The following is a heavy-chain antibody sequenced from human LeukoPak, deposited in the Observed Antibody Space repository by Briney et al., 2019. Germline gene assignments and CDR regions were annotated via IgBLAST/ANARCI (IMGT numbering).Heavy chain of an antibody. CDR2: ISGSGVST. Sequence: PGGSLRLSCAASGFTFSIYAMSWVRQAPGKGLEWVSAISGSGVSTYYADSVKGRFTISRDNSKNTLYLQMNSLRAEDTAVYYCAKDQGGYDSSGYYVGYWGQGTLVTVSS. V-gene: IGHV3-23*01. CDR3: AKDQGGYDSSGYYVGY. D-gene: IGHD3-22*01. CDR1: GFTFSIYA. J-gene: IGHJ4*02.